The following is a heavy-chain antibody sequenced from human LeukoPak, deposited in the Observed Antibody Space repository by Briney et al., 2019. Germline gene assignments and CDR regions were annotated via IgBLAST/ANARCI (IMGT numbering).Heavy chain of an antibody. CDR1: GYSISSGYY. CDR2: IYHSGST. Sequence: SETLSLTCTVSGYSISSGYYWGWIRQPPGKGLEWIGSIYHSGSTYYNPSLQSRVIISVDTSKNQFSLKVTSVTAADTAVYYCARHGSSTWYWFDPWGQGTLVTVSS. J-gene: IGHJ5*02. V-gene: IGHV4-38-2*02. CDR3: ARHGSSTWYWFDP. D-gene: IGHD6-13*01.